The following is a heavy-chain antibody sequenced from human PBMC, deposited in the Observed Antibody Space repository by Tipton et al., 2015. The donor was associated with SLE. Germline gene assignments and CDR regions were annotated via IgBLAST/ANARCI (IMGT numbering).Heavy chain of an antibody. CDR3: AKDIAAAGFDY. V-gene: IGHV3-23*01. Sequence: SLRLSCAASGFAFSTYAMSWVRQVPGMGLEWVSAISGSGTNTYYADSVQGRFTISRDNSRSTLYLQMNSLRAEDTAIYYCAKDIAAAGFDYWGQGILVTVSS. CDR2: ISGSGTNT. J-gene: IGHJ4*02. CDR1: GFAFSTYA. D-gene: IGHD6-13*01.